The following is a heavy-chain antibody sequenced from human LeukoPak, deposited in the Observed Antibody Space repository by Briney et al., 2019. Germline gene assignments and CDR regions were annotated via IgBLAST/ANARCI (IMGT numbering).Heavy chain of an antibody. CDR3: ARDDGGGSAPMDV. Sequence: GRSLRLSCAASGFTFSSYGMHWVHQAPGKGLEWVAVIWYDGSNKYYADSVEGRFTISRDNSKNTLYLQMNSLRAEDTAVYYCARDDGGGSAPMDVWGQGTTVTVSS. CDR1: GFTFSSYG. J-gene: IGHJ6*02. V-gene: IGHV3-33*01. CDR2: IWYDGSNK. D-gene: IGHD4-23*01.